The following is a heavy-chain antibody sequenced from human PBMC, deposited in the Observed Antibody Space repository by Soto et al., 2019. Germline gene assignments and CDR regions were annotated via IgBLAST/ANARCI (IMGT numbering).Heavy chain of an antibody. V-gene: IGHV4-30-2*01. J-gene: IGHJ4*02. CDR1: GGSISSGGYS. CDR2: IYHSGST. Sequence: SETLSLTCVVSGGSISSGGYSWSWLRQPPGKGLEWIGYIYHSGSTNYNPSLKSRVTISVDTSKNQFSLKLSSVTAADTAVYYCARSGYSYGPNPLLYWGQGTLVTVSS. D-gene: IGHD5-18*01. CDR3: ARSGYSYGPNPLLY.